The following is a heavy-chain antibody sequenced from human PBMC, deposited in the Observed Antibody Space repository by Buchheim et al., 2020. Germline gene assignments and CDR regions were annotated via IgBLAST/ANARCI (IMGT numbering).Heavy chain of an antibody. D-gene: IGHD4-11*01. CDR3: AKMYGNNYADDGMDV. CDR2: ISYDGSDK. V-gene: IGHV3-30*18. J-gene: IGHJ6*02. Sequence: QVQLVESGGGVVQPGRSLRLSCAASGFTFSTYDMPWVRQAPGKGLEWVALISYDGSDKYYADSVKGRFTISRDNSKKTRYLQMNSLRAEDTAVYYCAKMYGNNYADDGMDVWGQGT. CDR1: GFTFSTYD.